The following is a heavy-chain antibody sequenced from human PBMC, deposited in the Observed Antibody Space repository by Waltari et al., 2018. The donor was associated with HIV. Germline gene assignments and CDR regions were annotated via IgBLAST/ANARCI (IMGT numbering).Heavy chain of an antibody. CDR1: GYRVTTSW. CDR2: VYPGDSET. Sequence: VQLVQSGTEVKKPGESLPISCQASGYRVTTSWLAWVRQRPGKGLEWMGIVYPGDSETRYSPSFEGQVTISVDKSIATAYLQWSSLKASDSAVYYCARPGLAYCGGDCYYHFWGQGTLVSVSS. D-gene: IGHD2-21*02. CDR3: ARPGLAYCGGDCYYHF. V-gene: IGHV5-51*01. J-gene: IGHJ4*02.